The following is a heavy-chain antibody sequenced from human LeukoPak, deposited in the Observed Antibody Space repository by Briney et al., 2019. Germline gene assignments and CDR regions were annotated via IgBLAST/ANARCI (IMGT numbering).Heavy chain of an antibody. CDR2: ISGNGGST. J-gene: IGHJ4*02. D-gene: IGHD4-17*01. V-gene: IGHV3-23*01. CDR1: GFTFSSYG. Sequence: PGGSLRLSCAASGFTFSSYGMNWVRQAPGKGLEWVSGISGNGGSTYYADSVKGRFTISRDNAKNSLYLQMNSLRAEDTAMYYCARVNYGDYLPSFDYWGQGTLVTVSS. CDR3: ARVNYGDYLPSFDY.